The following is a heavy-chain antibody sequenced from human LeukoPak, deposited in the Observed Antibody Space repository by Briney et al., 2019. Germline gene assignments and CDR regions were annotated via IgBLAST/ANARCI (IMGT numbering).Heavy chain of an antibody. CDR2: IYHSGST. V-gene: IGHV4-4*02. J-gene: IGHJ5*02. Sequence: PSETLSLTCAVSGGSISSSNWWSWVRPPPGKGLEWIGEIYHSGSTNYNPSLKSRVTISVDKSKNQFSLKLSSVTAADTAVYYCAREGSGWYDNWFDPWGQGTLVTVSS. CDR3: AREGSGWYDNWFDP. D-gene: IGHD6-19*01. CDR1: GGSISSSNW.